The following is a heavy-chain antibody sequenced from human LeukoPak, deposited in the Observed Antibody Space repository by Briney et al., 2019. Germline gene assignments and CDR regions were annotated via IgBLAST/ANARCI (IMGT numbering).Heavy chain of an antibody. V-gene: IGHV3-53*01. Sequence: GGSVRLSCAASGFTVSINYMGSVRQAPGKGLEWVSVIYSGGSTYYADAVKGRFTISSDNSKNTLYLQMNSLRAEDKAVYYCASTPSPVLAAAGTDYYYYYGMDVWGQGTTVTVSS. D-gene: IGHD6-13*01. J-gene: IGHJ6*02. CDR2: IYSGGST. CDR3: ASTPSPVLAAAGTDYYYYYGMDV. CDR1: GFTVSINY.